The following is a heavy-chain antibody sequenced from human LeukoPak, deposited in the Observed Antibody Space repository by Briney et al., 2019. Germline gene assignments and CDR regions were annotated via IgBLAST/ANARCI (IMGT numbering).Heavy chain of an antibody. CDR3: ARDPPVAAARPYYYYMDV. J-gene: IGHJ6*03. Sequence: PSETLSLTCTVSGGSISSYYWSWIRQPAGKGLEWIGRIYTSGSTNYNPSLKSRVTMSVDTSKNQFSLKLSSVTAADTAVYYCARDPPVAAARPYYYYMDVWGKGTTVTVSS. V-gene: IGHV4-4*07. D-gene: IGHD2-15*01. CDR1: GGSISSYY. CDR2: IYTSGST.